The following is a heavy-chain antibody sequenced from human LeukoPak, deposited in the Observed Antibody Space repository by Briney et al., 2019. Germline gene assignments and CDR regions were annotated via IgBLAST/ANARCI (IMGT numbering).Heavy chain of an antibody. D-gene: IGHD5-12*01. J-gene: IGHJ4*02. Sequence: ASVKVSCKASGYTFTGYYMHWVRQAPGQGLEWMGWINPNSGGSNYAQKFQGRVTMTRDTSISTAYMELSRLRSDETAVYYCAREYSGYPSPGYRNPYYFDYWGQGTLVTVSS. V-gene: IGHV1-2*02. CDR1: GYTFTGYY. CDR3: AREYSGYPSPGYRNPYYFDY. CDR2: INPNSGGS.